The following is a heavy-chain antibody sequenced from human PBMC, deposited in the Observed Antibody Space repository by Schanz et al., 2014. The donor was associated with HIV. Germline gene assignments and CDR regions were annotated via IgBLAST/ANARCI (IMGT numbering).Heavy chain of an antibody. CDR1: RGSFSGYY. D-gene: IGHD1-1*01. CDR2: ISHSGGT. CDR3: ARGSGLDY. Sequence: QVLLQQWGAGLMKPSETLSLTCAVQRGSFSGYYWNWIRQPPGKGLEWIGEISHSGGTNYNPSLKSRITMSIDTSKNQFSLKLSFVTAADTGVYYCARGSGLDYWGQGTQVTVSS. V-gene: IGHV4-34*01. J-gene: IGHJ4*02.